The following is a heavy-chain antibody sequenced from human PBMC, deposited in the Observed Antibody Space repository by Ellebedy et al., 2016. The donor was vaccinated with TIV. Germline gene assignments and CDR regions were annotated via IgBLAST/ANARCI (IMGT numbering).Heavy chain of an antibody. Sequence: GGSLRLXXKGSGYSFTSYWIGWVRQMPGKGLEWMGIIYPGDSDTRYSPSFQGQVTISADKSISTAYLQWSSLKASDTAMYYCARADFWSGWDWFDPWGQGTLVTVSS. D-gene: IGHD3-3*01. CDR1: GYSFTSYW. CDR3: ARADFWSGWDWFDP. V-gene: IGHV5-51*01. CDR2: IYPGDSDT. J-gene: IGHJ5*02.